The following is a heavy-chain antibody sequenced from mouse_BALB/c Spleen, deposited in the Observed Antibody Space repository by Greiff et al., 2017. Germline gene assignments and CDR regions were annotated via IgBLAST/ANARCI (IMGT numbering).Heavy chain of an antibody. D-gene: IGHD2-4*01. CDR2: IWAGGST. CDR1: GFSLTSYG. Sequence: QVQLKESGPGLVAPSQSLSITCTVSGFSLTSYGVHWVRQPPGKGLEWLGVIWAGGSTNYNSALMSRLSISKDNSKSQVFLKMNSLQTDDTAMYYCARGGGYDYDGYFDYWGQGTTLTVSS. CDR3: ARGGGYDYDGYFDY. J-gene: IGHJ2*01. V-gene: IGHV2-9*02.